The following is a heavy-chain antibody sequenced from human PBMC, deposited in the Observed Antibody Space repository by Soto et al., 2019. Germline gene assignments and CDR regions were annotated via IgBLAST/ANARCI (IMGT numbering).Heavy chain of an antibody. D-gene: IGHD3-10*01. CDR3: ARLWFGELLFYSSTRNWFDP. CDR2: IYYSGST. CDR1: GGSISSGGYY. V-gene: IGHV4-31*03. Sequence: QVQLQESGPGLVKPSQTLSLTCTVSGGSISSGGYYWSWIRQHPGKGLEWIGYIYYSGSTYYNPSLKSRVTISVDTSKNQFSLKLSSVTAADTAVYYCARLWFGELLFYSSTRNWFDPWGQGTLVTVSS. J-gene: IGHJ5*02.